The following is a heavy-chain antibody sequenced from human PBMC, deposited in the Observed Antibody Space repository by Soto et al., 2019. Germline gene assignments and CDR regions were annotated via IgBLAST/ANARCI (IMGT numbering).Heavy chain of an antibody. D-gene: IGHD4-17*01. J-gene: IGHJ4*02. CDR1: XFXFRXYA. Sequence: EVXLXXSGGXLVXPGXXXRXXCVXXXFXFRXYALSXVRQAPGKGLEWVSTFSAGGRAYYADTVKGRFTIARDXSQNTXXLXISILRPEDTAVYYCAKESMPEHYGDTLFDYWGQXTRVTVSS. CDR3: AKESMPEHYGDTLFDY. V-gene: IGHV3-23*01. CDR2: FSAGGRA.